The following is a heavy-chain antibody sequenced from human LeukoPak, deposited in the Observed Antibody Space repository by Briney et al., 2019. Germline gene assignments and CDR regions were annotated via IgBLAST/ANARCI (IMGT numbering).Heavy chain of an antibody. CDR1: GGSISSSNYY. J-gene: IGHJ4*02. CDR2: IYYSGST. Sequence: SETLSLTCTVSGGSISSSNYYWGWIRQPPGGGLEWIGYIYYSGSTYYNLSLKSRVTMSVDTSKNQFSLKLSSVTAADTAVYYCARYYSGSYGFDYWGQGTLVTVSS. D-gene: IGHD1-26*01. V-gene: IGHV4-39*01. CDR3: ARYYSGSYGFDY.